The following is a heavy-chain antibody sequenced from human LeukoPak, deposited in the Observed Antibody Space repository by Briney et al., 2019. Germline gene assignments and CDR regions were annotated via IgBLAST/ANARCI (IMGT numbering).Heavy chain of an antibody. V-gene: IGHV4-38-2*02. CDR3: ARSTIFGVARFDY. D-gene: IGHD3-3*01. J-gene: IGHJ4*02. CDR2: IYHSGST. CDR1: GYSISSGYY. Sequence: SETLSLTCTVPGYSISSGYYWGWIRQPPGKGLEWIGSIYHSGSTYYNPSLKSRVTISVDTSKNQFSLKLSSVTAADTPVYYCARSTIFGVARFDYWGQGTLVTVSS.